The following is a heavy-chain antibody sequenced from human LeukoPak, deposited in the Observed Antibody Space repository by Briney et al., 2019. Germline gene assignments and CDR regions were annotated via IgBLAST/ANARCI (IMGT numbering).Heavy chain of an antibody. CDR2: ISYDGSNK. CDR3: ARQAAGYYFDY. V-gene: IGHV3-30*03. J-gene: IGHJ4*02. CDR1: GFTFSTYG. Sequence: GGSLRLSCAASGFTFSTYGITWVRQAPGKGLEWVAVISYDGSNKYYADSVKGRFTISRDNSKNTLYLQMNSLRAEDTAVYYCARQAAGYYFDYWGQGTLVTVSS. D-gene: IGHD6-19*01.